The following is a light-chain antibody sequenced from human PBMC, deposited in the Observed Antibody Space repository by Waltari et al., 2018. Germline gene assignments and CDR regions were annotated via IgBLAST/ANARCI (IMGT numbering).Light chain of an antibody. CDR3: QQYSAYVGT. V-gene: IGKV1-5*03. J-gene: IGKJ1*01. Sequence: FRAGQGFSNWLAWVQQEPRKAPPLLIYKASNLESGGPSRFSGSGSGTEFTLTISSLQPDDFATYYCQQYSAYVGTFGQGTKVEI. CDR1: QGFSNW. CDR2: KAS.